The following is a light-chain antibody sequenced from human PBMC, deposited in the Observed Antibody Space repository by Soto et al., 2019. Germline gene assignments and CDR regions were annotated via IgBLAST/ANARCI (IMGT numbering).Light chain of an antibody. CDR1: SNDVSYYDY. V-gene: IGLV2-14*03. CDR3: LSYTATSTQL. CDR2: DVA. J-gene: IGLJ2*01. Sequence: QAVVTQPASVSGSPGQSVTISCTGSSNDVSYYDYVSWYQQFPGQAPKLIIYDVANRPPGVSNRFSGSKSGDTASLTISGLQPEDEADYYCLSYTATSTQLFGGGTKLTVL.